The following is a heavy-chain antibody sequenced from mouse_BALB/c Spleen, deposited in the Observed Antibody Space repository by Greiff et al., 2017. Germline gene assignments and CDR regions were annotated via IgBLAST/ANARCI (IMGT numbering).Heavy chain of an antibody. CDR3: ARAGRTGTRYLDY. D-gene: IGHD4-1*01. CDR1: GYTFTSYW. Sequence: VQLQESGAELVRPGASVKLSCKASGYTFTSYWMQWVKQRPGQGLEWIGAIYPGDGDTRYTQKFKGKATLTADKSSSTAYMQLSSLASEDSAVYYCARAGRTGTRYLDYWGQGTTLTVSS. J-gene: IGHJ2*01. V-gene: IGHV1-87*01. CDR2: IYPGDGDT.